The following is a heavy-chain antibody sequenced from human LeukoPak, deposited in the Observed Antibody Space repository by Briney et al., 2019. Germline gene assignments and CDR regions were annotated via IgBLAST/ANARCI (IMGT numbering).Heavy chain of an antibody. Sequence: GGSLRLSCAASGFTFSTYAMTWVRQAPGKGLDWVSSISGSGGATYYADSVEGRFTISRDNSKNTVSLQMNSLRADDTATYYCARTVGTPYYYYYMDVWGKGTTVSVTS. CDR3: ARTVGTPYYYYYMDV. V-gene: IGHV3-23*01. CDR2: ISGSGGAT. D-gene: IGHD1-1*01. J-gene: IGHJ6*03. CDR1: GFTFSTYA.